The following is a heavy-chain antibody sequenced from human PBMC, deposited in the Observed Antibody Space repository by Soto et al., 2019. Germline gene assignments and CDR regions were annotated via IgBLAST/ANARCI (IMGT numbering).Heavy chain of an antibody. V-gene: IGHV3-23*01. D-gene: IGHD1-7*01. CDR3: AKDRRAGGNYGFYFDC. CDR1: GFTFSSYG. CDR2: SSATGAGT. Sequence: EVQLLESGGGLVQPGGSLRLSCAASGFTFSSYGMTWVRQAPGKGLEWVSFSSATGAGTYYADSVKGRFTIYRDNSKNTLYLQMTSLRADDTAVYYCAKDRRAGGNYGFYFDCWGQGALFIVSS. J-gene: IGHJ5*01.